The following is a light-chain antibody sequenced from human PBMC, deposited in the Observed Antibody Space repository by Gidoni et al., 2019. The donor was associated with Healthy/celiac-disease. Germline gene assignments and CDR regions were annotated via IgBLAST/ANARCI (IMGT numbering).Light chain of an antibody. CDR1: QSVSSSY. Sequence: EIVLTHSPGTLSLSPGERATLSCRASQSVSSSYLAWYQQKPGQAPRLLIYGASSRATGIPDRLSGSGSGTDFTLTISRLEPEDFAVYYCQQYGSSRLTFGGGTKVEIK. CDR3: QQYGSSRLT. CDR2: GAS. V-gene: IGKV3-20*01. J-gene: IGKJ4*01.